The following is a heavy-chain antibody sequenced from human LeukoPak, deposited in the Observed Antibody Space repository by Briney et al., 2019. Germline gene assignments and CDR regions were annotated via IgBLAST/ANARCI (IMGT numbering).Heavy chain of an antibody. CDR1: GYTFTSYG. D-gene: IGHD3-10*01. CDR3: ARDRGTMGYYYYMDV. V-gene: IGHV1-69*06. Sequence: ASVKVSCKASGYTFTSYGISWVRQAPGQGLEWMGGVIPIFGTANYAQKFQGKVTITADKSTSTAYMELSSLRSEDTAVYYCARDRGTMGYYYYMDVWGKGTTVTVSS. CDR2: VIPIFGTA. J-gene: IGHJ6*03.